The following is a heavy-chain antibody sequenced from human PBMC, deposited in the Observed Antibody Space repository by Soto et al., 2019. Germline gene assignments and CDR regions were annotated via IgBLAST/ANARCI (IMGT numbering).Heavy chain of an antibody. J-gene: IGHJ4*02. V-gene: IGHV3-21*01. CDR3: AREGIINYNEYSFDF. Sequence: GGSLRLSCAASGFTFSSYSMNWVRQAPGKGLEWVSSISSSSYIYYADSVKGRFSVSRDNSKNSVSLQMNSLRVEDTAIYYCAREGIINYNEYSFDFWGQGTLVTVSS. D-gene: IGHD4-4*01. CDR1: GFTFSSYS. CDR2: ISSSSYI.